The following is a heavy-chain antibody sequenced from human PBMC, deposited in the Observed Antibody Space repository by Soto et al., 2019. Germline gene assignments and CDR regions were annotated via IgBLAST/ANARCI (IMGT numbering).Heavy chain of an antibody. CDR3: PRIQTVAEYEGDYSFGYGMDV. D-gene: IGHD4-17*01. CDR2: IFWNDEK. Sequence: QVTLKESGPVLVKPTETLTLTCNVSGFSLSHRRMGVSWIRQPPGKALEWLAHIFWNDEKSYSTSLQSRLTISRGTSSTQVVLTMTDMDPVDTATYFCPRIQTVAEYEGDYSFGYGMDVWGQGTTVTVSS. J-gene: IGHJ6*02. V-gene: IGHV2-26*01. CDR1: GFSLSHRRMG.